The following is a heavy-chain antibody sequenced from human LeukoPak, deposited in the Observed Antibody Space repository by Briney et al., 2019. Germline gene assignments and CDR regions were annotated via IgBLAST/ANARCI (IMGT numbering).Heavy chain of an antibody. CDR2: INHSGST. D-gene: IGHD3-3*01. J-gene: IGHJ4*02. Sequence: TSETLSLTCAVYGGSFSGYYWSWIRQPPGKGLEWIGEINHSGSTNYNPSLKSRVTISVDTSKNQFSLKLSSVTAADTAVYYCARAFYDFWSGYYFDYWGQGTLVTVSS. CDR3: ARAFYDFWSGYYFDY. CDR1: GGSFSGYY. V-gene: IGHV4-34*01.